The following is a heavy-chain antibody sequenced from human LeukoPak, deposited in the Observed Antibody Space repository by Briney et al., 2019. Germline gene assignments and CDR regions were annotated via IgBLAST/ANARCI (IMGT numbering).Heavy chain of an antibody. Sequence: PGGSLRLSCVASGFTFSIAWVTWVRQAPGKGLEWVANIDKHGNGKYDLDSVKGRFAISRDYASNSVFLQMDSLRAEDTSVYYCARDAGWGYYDLWGQGTPVTVSS. D-gene: IGHD1-26*01. J-gene: IGHJ4*02. CDR3: ARDAGWGYYDL. CDR1: GFTFSIAW. CDR2: IDKHGNGK. V-gene: IGHV3-7*01.